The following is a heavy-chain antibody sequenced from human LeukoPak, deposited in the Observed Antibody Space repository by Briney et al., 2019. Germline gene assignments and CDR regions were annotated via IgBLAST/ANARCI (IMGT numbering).Heavy chain of an antibody. Sequence: GGSLRLSCAASGFTFSSYWMSWVRQAPGKGLEWVANIKQDGSEKYYVDSVKGRFTISRDNAKNSLYLQMNSPRAEDTAVYYCARGRPAQPPGVYCYFDYWGQGTLVTVSS. V-gene: IGHV3-7*01. CDR1: GFTFSSYW. D-gene: IGHD6-13*01. CDR3: ARGRPAQPPGVYCYFDY. J-gene: IGHJ4*02. CDR2: IKQDGSEK.